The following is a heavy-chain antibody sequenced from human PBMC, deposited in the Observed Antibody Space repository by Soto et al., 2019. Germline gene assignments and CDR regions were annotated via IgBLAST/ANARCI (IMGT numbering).Heavy chain of an antibody. D-gene: IGHD6-19*01. Sequence: GASVKVSCKASGYTFTGYYMHWVRQAPGQGLEWMGWINPNSGGTNYAQKFQGRVTMTRDTSISTAYMELSRLRSDDTAVYYCARDLGFRRSSSSGWDLYFDYWGQGTLVTVSS. CDR1: GYTFTGYY. CDR3: ARDLGFRRSSSSGWDLYFDY. CDR2: INPNSGGT. J-gene: IGHJ4*02. V-gene: IGHV1-2*02.